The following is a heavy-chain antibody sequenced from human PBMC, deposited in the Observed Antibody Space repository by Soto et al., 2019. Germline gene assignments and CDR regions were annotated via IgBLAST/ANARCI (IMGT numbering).Heavy chain of an antibody. J-gene: IGHJ6*02. CDR2: ISAYNGNT. CDR3: AXMDYDFWSGYSNYGMDV. V-gene: IGHV1-18*04. Sequence: ASVKVSCKASGYTFTSYGISWVRQAPGQGLEWMGWISAYNGNTNYAQKLQGRVTMTTDTSTSTAYMELRSLRSDDTAVYYCAXMDYDFWSGYSNYGMDVWGQGTTVTVSS. CDR1: GYTFTSYG. D-gene: IGHD3-3*01.